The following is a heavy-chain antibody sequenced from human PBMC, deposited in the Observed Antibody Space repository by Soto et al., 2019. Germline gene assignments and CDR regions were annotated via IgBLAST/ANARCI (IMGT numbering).Heavy chain of an antibody. CDR2: INAGNGNT. D-gene: IGHD3-10*01. CDR3: ARGPITMVRGVILYWFDP. CDR1: GYTFTSYA. V-gene: IGHV1-3*01. J-gene: IGHJ5*02. Sequence: ASVKVSCKASGYTFTSYAMHWVRQAPGQRLEWMGWINAGNGNTKYSQKFQGRVTITRDTSASTAYMELSSLRSEDTAVYYCARGPITMVRGVILYWFDPWGQGTLVTVSS.